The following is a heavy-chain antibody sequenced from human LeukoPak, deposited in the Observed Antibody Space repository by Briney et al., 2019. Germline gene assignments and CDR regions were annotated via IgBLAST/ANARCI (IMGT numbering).Heavy chain of an antibody. Sequence: PSETLSLTCTVSGGSISSGGYYWSWIRQHPGKGLEWIGYIYYSGSTYYNPSLKSRVTISVDTSKNQFSLKLSSVTAADTAVYYCARGLYGGNSEFDEFDYWGQGTLVTVSS. CDR1: GGSISSGGYY. D-gene: IGHD4-23*01. J-gene: IGHJ4*02. V-gene: IGHV4-31*03. CDR2: IYYSGST. CDR3: ARGLYGGNSEFDEFDY.